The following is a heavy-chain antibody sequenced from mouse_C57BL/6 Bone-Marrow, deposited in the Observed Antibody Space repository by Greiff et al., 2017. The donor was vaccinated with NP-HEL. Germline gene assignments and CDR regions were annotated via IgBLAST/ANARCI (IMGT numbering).Heavy chain of an antibody. CDR2: ISCSGST. V-gene: IGHV3-8*01. Sequence: VKLQQSGPGLAKPSPSLSISCSVTGYSIPSDYWNWIRKIPGHKLEYIGYISCSGSTYYNPSLKSRISITRDTSKKQYYLQLKSVTTEDTATYYGARGKFGLYYEAMDYWGQGTSVTVSS. CDR1: GYSIPSDY. CDR3: ARGKFGLYYEAMDY. J-gene: IGHJ4*01. D-gene: IGHD1-1*01.